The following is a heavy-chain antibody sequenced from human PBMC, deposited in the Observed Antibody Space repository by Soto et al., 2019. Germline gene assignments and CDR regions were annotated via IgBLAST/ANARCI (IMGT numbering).Heavy chain of an antibody. CDR1: GYTFTSYG. V-gene: IGHV1-18*01. J-gene: IGHJ5*02. CDR2: ISAYNGNT. CDR3: ARVVMEWFLSSDNWFDP. Sequence: QVQLVQSGAEVKKPGASVKVSCKASGYTFTSYGISWVRQAPGQGLEWMGWISAYNGNTNYAQKLQGRVTMTTDTSTSTAYMELRRLRSDDTAVYYCARVVMEWFLSSDNWFDPWGQGTLVTVSS. D-gene: IGHD3-3*01.